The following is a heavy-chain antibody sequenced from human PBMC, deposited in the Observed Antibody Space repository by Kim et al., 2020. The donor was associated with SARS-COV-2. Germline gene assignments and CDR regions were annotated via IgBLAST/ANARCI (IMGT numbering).Heavy chain of an antibody. D-gene: IGHD1-26*01. J-gene: IGHJ4*02. CDR1: GGSISSSSYY. V-gene: IGHV4-39*01. CDR2: IYYSGST. Sequence: SETLSLTCTVSGGSISSSSYYWGWIRQPPGKGLEWIGSIYYSGSTYYNPSLKSRVTISVDTSKNQFSLKLSSVTAADTAVYYCARHGVGSYFPSHFDYWGQGTLVTVSS. CDR3: ARHGVGSYFPSHFDY.